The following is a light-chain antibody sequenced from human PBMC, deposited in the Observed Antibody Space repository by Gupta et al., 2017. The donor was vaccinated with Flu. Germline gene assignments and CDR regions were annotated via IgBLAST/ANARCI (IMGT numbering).Light chain of an antibody. J-gene: IGKJ1*01. CDR2: KTS. CDR1: QSSDSW. CDR3: QQDRSYPWT. V-gene: IGKV1-5*03. Sequence: PSTLSASVGDRVTITCRASQSSDSWLAWYQQKPGKAPKLLIYKTSNLESGVPSRFSGSGSGTEFTLTISNLQPDDFATYYCQQDRSYPWTFGQGTTVEIQ.